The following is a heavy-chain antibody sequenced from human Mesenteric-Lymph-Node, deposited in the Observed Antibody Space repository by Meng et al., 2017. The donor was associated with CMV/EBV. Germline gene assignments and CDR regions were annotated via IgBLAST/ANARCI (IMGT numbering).Heavy chain of an antibody. J-gene: IGHJ4*02. CDR1: GGSISSGGYY. CDR2: IYYSGST. V-gene: IGHV4-31*03. Sequence: LRLSCTVSGGSISSGGYYWSWIRQHPGKGMEWIGYIYYSGSTDYNPSLKSRVTISVDTSKNQFCLKVSYVTAADTAVYYCARDAGGNVYYYFDYWGQGTLVTVSS. D-gene: IGHD4-23*01. CDR3: ARDAGGNVYYYFDY.